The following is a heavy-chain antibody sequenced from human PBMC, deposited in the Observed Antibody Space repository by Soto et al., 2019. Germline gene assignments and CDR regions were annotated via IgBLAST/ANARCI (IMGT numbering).Heavy chain of an antibody. Sequence: GGSLRLSCAASGFTFSSYWMSWVRQAPGKGLEWVANIKRDGSEKYYVDSVKGRFTISRDNAKNSLYLQMNSLRAEDTAVYYCARDPIPKVGTDDFDIWGQGTMVTVSS. V-gene: IGHV3-7*01. CDR1: GFTFSSYW. CDR2: IKRDGSEK. CDR3: ARDPIPKVGTDDFDI. D-gene: IGHD2-2*02. J-gene: IGHJ3*02.